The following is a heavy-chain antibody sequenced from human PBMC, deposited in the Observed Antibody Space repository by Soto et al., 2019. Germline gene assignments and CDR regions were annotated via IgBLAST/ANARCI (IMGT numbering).Heavy chain of an antibody. V-gene: IGHV1-18*01. J-gene: IGHJ4*02. CDR3: ARDRRRYCSGDSCSTFDY. CDR1: GYTFTSYG. D-gene: IGHD2-15*01. CDR2: ISAYNGNT. Sequence: ASVKVSCKASGYTFTSYGISWVRQAPGQGLEWMGWISAYNGNTNYAQKLQGRVTMTTDTSTSTAYMELRSLRSDDTAVYYCARDRRRYCSGDSCSTFDYWGQGTLVTVS.